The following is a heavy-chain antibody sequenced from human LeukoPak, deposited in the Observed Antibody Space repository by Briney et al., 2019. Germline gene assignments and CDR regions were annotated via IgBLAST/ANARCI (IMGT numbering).Heavy chain of an antibody. J-gene: IGHJ4*02. D-gene: IGHD3-10*01. CDR3: AKDPNTYYYGSGINFDY. V-gene: IGHV3-33*06. Sequence: GRSLRLSCAASGFTFSSYGMHWVRQAPGKGLEWVAVIWYDGSNKYYADSVKGRFTISRDNSKNTLYLQMNSLRAEDTAVYYCAKDPNTYYYGSGINFDYWGQGTLVTVSS. CDR2: IWYDGSNK. CDR1: GFTFSSYG.